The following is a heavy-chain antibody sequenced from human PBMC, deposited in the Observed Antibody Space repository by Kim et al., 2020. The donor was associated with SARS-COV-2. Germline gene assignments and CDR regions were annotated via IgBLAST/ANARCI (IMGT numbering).Heavy chain of an antibody. D-gene: IGHD1-26*01. V-gene: IGHV2-5*01. CDR3: ARKRGSYSVWFDP. J-gene: IGHJ5*02. Sequence: YSPSLKSRLTITKDHTKNQVVLTMTNMDPVDTATYYCARKRGSYSVWFDPWGQGTLVTVSS.